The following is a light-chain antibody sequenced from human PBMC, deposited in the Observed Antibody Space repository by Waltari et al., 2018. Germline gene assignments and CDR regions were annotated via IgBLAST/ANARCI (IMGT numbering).Light chain of an antibody. CDR3: QQYYSAPWT. J-gene: IGKJ1*01. Sequence: DIQMTQSPSSLSTSVGDSVTITCRASQGVSNWLAWYQQKPGKAPKLLIYKASSLESGVPSRFSGSGSGTDFTLIISSLQPEDFATYYCQQYYSAPWTFGEGTKVEIK. CDR2: KAS. CDR1: QGVSNW. V-gene: IGKV1-5*03.